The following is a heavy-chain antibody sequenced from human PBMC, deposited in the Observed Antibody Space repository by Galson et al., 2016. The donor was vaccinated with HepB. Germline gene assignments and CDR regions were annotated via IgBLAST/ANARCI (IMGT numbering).Heavy chain of an antibody. J-gene: IGHJ3*02. D-gene: IGHD6-19*01. CDR1: GFSLSIYS. Sequence: SLRLSCAASGFSLSIYSMNWVRQAPGKGLEWVSAIRGSGTGASNTDSVKGRFTTSRDNSKDTLYLQMKSLRAEDAAVYDCSKISLVGYKSGWGGSFDIWGRGTMVTVSS. V-gene: IGHV3-23*01. CDR2: IRGSGTGA. CDR3: SKISLVGYKSGWGGSFDI.